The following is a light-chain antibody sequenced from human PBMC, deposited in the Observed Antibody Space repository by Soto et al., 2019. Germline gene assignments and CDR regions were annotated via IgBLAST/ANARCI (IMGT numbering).Light chain of an antibody. Sequence: DIVMTQSPDSLAVSLGERATINCKSSQSVLYSSNNKNYLAWYQQKPGQPPKLLIYWASTRESGVPDRFSGSGSGTDFTLTLSNLQAEDVAVYYCQQYYSTPLTFGGGTKVEIK. CDR2: WAS. CDR1: QSVLYSSNNKNY. CDR3: QQYYSTPLT. J-gene: IGKJ4*01. V-gene: IGKV4-1*01.